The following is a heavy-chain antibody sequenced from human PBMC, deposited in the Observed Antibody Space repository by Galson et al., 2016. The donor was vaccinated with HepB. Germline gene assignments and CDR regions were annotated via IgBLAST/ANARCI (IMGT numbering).Heavy chain of an antibody. CDR1: GFTFSIYA. D-gene: IGHD6-13*01. J-gene: IGHJ6*02. CDR2: ISYDGSNK. CDR3: AKDMSAVAGRGGYYYYYGMDV. V-gene: IGHV3-30*04. Sequence: SLRLSCAASGFTFSIYAMHWVRQAPGKGLEWVAVISYDGSNKYYADSVKGRFTISRDNSKNTLHLQINSLRAEDTAVYYCAKDMSAVAGRGGYYYYYGMDVWGQGTTVTVSS.